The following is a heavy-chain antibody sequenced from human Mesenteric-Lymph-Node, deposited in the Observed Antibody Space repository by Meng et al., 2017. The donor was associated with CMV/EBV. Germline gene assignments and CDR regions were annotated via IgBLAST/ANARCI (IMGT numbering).Heavy chain of an antibody. CDR1: GFTFSSYA. V-gene: IGHV3-23*03. D-gene: IGHD6-13*01. Sequence: GESLKISCAASGFTFSSYAMSWVRQAPGKGLEWVSVIYSATSYTGYADSVKGRFTISRDDSKNTVYLQMNSLRAEDTAVYYCVKGIAATSGGVFEYWGQGTLVTVSS. J-gene: IGHJ4*02. CDR3: VKGIAATSGGVFEY. CDR2: IYSATSYT.